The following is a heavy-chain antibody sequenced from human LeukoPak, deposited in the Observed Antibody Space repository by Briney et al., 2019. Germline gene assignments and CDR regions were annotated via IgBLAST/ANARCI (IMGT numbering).Heavy chain of an antibody. CDR3: ARGRYSSSWYRRDFDY. V-gene: IGHV4-34*01. CDR2: INHSGST. D-gene: IGHD6-13*01. J-gene: IGHJ4*02. Sequence: ASETLSLTCAVYGGSFSGYYWSWIRQPPGKGLEWIGEINHSGSTNYNPSLKSRVTISVDTSKNQFSLKLSSVTAADTAVYYCARGRYSSSWYRRDFDYWGQGTLVTVSS. CDR1: GGSFSGYY.